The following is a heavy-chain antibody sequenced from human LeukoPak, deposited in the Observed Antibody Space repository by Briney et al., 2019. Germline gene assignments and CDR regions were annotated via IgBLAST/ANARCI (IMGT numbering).Heavy chain of an antibody. Sequence: SETLSLTCTVSGGSISSSNYYWGWIRQPPGKGLECIGSIYYSGSTYYNPSLKSRVTISVDTSKNQFSLKLSSVTAADTAVYYCARGLGSSRYFDYWGQGTLVTVSS. CDR2: IYYSGST. CDR1: GGSISSSNYY. CDR3: ARGLGSSRYFDY. D-gene: IGHD7-27*01. V-gene: IGHV4-39*07. J-gene: IGHJ4*02.